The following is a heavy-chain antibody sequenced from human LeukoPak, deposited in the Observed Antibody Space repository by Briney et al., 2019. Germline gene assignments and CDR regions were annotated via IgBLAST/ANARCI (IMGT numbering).Heavy chain of an antibody. J-gene: IGHJ6*02. CDR2: INTNTGNP. CDR3: ATNYGGPTHYYYYGMDV. D-gene: IGHD4-23*01. V-gene: IGHV7-4-1*02. CDR1: GYTFTSYA. Sequence: ASVTVSCKASGYTFTSYAMNWVRQAPGQGLEWMGWINTNTGNPTYAQGFTGRFVFSLDTSVSTAYLQISSLKAEDTAVYYCATNYGGPTHYYYYGMDVWGQGTTVTVSS.